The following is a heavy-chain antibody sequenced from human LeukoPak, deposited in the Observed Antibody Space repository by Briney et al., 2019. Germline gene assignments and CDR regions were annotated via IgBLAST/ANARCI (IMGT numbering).Heavy chain of an antibody. CDR3: ARRKRWLQFSFDP. V-gene: IGHV4-38-2*01. Sequence: SETLSLTCAVSGYSISSGYYWGWIRQPPGKGLEWIGSIYHSGSTYYNPSLKSRVTISVDTSKNQFSLKLGSVTAADTAVYYCARRKRWLQFSFDPWGQGTLVTVSS. CDR1: GYSISSGYY. D-gene: IGHD5-24*01. J-gene: IGHJ5*02. CDR2: IYHSGST.